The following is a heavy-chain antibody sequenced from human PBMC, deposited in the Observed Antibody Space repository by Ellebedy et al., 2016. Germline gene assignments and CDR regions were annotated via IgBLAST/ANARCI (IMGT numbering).Heavy chain of an antibody. CDR3: ARSTTNMVRAFDI. Sequence: SETLSLTXTVSGDSISSYYWTWIRQSPGKGLEWIGYIYYSGSTNYNPSLKSRVTISIDTSKNQFPLKVSSVTAADTAVYYCARSTTNMVRAFDIWGQGTMVTVSS. D-gene: IGHD4/OR15-4a*01. V-gene: IGHV4-59*01. J-gene: IGHJ3*02. CDR2: IYYSGST. CDR1: GDSISSYY.